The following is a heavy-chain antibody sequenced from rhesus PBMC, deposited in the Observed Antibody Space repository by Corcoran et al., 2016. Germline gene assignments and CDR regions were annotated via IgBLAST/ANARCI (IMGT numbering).Heavy chain of an antibody. Sequence: QVQLQESGPGLVKPSETLSLTCTVSGGSISGYYYWSWLRQPPGKGLEWIGGIYGNSASTYYNPSLKSRVTISKDTSKNQFSLKLSSVTAADTAVYYCARHAGIAAGYWGQGVLVTVSS. CDR1: GGSISGYYY. D-gene: IGHD6-13*01. V-gene: IGHV4-143*01. CDR2: IYGNSAST. CDR3: ARHAGIAAGY. J-gene: IGHJ4*01.